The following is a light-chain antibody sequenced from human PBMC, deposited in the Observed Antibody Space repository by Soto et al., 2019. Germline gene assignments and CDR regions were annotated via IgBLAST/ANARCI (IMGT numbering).Light chain of an antibody. CDR2: DAS. Sequence: DIQMTQSPSTLSASVGDRVTITCRASQSISSWLAWYQQKPGKAPKLLIYDASTLQRGVPSRFSGSGSGTEFTLTISSLQPDDFATYYCQQYNRYWTFGQGTQVDIK. V-gene: IGKV1-5*01. J-gene: IGKJ1*01. CDR1: QSISSW. CDR3: QQYNRYWT.